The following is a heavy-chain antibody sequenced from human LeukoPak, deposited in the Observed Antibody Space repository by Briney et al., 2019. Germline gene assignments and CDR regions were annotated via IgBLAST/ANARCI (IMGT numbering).Heavy chain of an antibody. J-gene: IGHJ6*02. CDR2: ISTSSTI. Sequence: GGSLRLSGAASRFTFRSYGMNWVRQAPGKGLEWISYISTSSTITYADSVKGRFTISRDNAKNSLYLQMNSLRDEDTAVYYCARDIGGARNLYNWNDHPPYNYYGMDVWGQGTTVTVSS. V-gene: IGHV3-48*02. CDR3: ARDIGGARNLYNWNDHPPYNYYGMDV. CDR1: RFTFRSYG. D-gene: IGHD1-20*01.